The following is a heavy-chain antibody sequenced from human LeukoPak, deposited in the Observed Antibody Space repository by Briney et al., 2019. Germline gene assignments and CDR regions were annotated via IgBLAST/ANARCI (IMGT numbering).Heavy chain of an antibody. CDR3: ARETYYDFWSGYPYYYYGMDV. CDR2: IYTSGST. Sequence: SETLSLTCTVSGGSISSYYWSWIRQPAGKELEWIGRIYTSGSTNYNPSLKSRVTMSVDTSKNQFSLKLSSVTAADTAVYYCARETYYDFWSGYPYYYYGMDVWGQGTTVTVSS. D-gene: IGHD3-3*01. J-gene: IGHJ6*02. V-gene: IGHV4-4*07. CDR1: GGSISSYY.